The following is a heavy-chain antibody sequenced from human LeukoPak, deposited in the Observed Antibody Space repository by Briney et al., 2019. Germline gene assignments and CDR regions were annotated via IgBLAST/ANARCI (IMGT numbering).Heavy chain of an antibody. Sequence: SETLSLTCTVSGDSISSYYWSWIRQPPGKGLEWIGYIYYSGGTDYNPSLKSRVTISVDTSKNQFSLKLRSVTAADTAVYYCARHVTISGPYDASDIWGQGTMVTVSA. CDR2: IYYSGGT. D-gene: IGHD5-24*01. V-gene: IGHV4-59*08. CDR1: GDSISSYY. J-gene: IGHJ3*02. CDR3: ARHVTISGPYDASDI.